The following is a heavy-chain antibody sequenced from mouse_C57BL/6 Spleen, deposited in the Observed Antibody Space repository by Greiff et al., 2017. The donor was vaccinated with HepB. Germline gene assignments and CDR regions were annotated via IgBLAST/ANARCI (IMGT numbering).Heavy chain of an antibody. Sequence: QVQLQQPGAELVKPGASVKLSCKASGYTFTSYWMQWVKQRPGQGLEWIGEIDPSDSDTNYNQKFKGKATLTVDTSSSTAYMQLSSLTSEDSAVYYCARKALYDGYYEFAYWGQGTLVTVSA. V-gene: IGHV1-50*01. CDR2: IDPSDSDT. CDR3: ARKALYDGYYEFAY. CDR1: GYTFTSYW. J-gene: IGHJ3*01. D-gene: IGHD2-3*01.